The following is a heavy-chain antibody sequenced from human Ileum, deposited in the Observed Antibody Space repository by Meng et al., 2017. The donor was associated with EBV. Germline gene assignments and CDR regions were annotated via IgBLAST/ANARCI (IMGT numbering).Heavy chain of an antibody. J-gene: IGHJ4*02. CDR2: MNPKTGTA. CDR3: VRTLERGDY. Sequence: QAQGVRSGAEVKKPGASVKVSGKASGYTFTNYEISWVRQATGQGLEWMGWMNPKTGTAHYAQKFQGRVSMTRDTSITTAYMELSSLTSEDTAVYYCVRTLERGDYWGQGTLVTVSS. D-gene: IGHD5-24*01. V-gene: IGHV1-8*01. CDR1: GYTFTNYE.